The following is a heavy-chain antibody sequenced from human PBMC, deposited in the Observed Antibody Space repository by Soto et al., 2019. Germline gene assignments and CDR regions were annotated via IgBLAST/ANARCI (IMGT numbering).Heavy chain of an antibody. CDR1: GYTFTSYG. V-gene: IGHV1-18*01. CDR2: ISAYNGNT. Sequence: QVQLVQSGAEVKKPGASVKVSCKASGYTFTSYGISWVRQAPGQGLEWMGWISAYNGNTNYAQKLQGRVTMTTDTPRSTANRGRRRLRSDDRAVYSGARPPNRSRMAVGGQGPTVTVPS. CDR3: ARPPNRSRMAV. J-gene: IGHJ6*02.